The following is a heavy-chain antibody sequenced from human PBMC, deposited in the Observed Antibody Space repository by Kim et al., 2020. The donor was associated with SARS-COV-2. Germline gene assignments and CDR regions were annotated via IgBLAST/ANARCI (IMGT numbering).Heavy chain of an antibody. D-gene: IGHD6-6*01. J-gene: IGHJ4*02. V-gene: IGHV3-53*01. CDR3: ARGLGSIEAL. Sequence: GGSLRLSCATSGFTVSSNYMSWLRQAPGRGLEWVSVLYSDGRTNYADSVKGRFTISRDNVKNTVYLQMNSLRDEDTAVYYCARGLGSIEALWGQGTLVTVSS. CDR2: LYSDGRT. CDR1: GFTVSSNY.